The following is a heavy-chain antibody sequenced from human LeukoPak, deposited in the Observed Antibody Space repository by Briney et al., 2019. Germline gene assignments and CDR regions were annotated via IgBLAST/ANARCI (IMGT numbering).Heavy chain of an antibody. Sequence: GASVKVSCKASGYTFTGYYMHWVRQAPGQGLEWMGWFNPDSGGTHYAQKFRGRVTMTRDTSISTAYMELNRLRSDDTAVYYCARQQQLLDYWGQGTLVTASS. J-gene: IGHJ4*02. D-gene: IGHD6-13*01. CDR2: FNPDSGGT. CDR1: GYTFTGYY. CDR3: ARQQQLLDY. V-gene: IGHV1-2*02.